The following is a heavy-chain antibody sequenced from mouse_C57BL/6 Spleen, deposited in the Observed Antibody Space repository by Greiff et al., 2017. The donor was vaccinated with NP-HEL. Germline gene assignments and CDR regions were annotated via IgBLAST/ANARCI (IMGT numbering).Heavy chain of an antibody. CDR3: ARVYGSSYAWFAY. D-gene: IGHD1-1*01. V-gene: IGHV14-2*01. CDR1: GFNIKDYY. J-gene: IGHJ3*01. Sequence: VQLKQSGAELVKPGASVKLSCTASGFNIKDYYMHWVKQRTEQGLEWIGRIDPEDGETKYAPKFQGKATITADTSSNTAYLQLSSLTSEDTAVYYWARVYGSSYAWFAYWGQGTLVTVSA. CDR2: IDPEDGET.